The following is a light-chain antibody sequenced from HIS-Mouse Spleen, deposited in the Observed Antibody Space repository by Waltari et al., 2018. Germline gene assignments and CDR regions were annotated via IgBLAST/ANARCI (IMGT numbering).Light chain of an antibody. Sequence: QSALTQPASVSGSPGPSITISCSGTSSDVGSYNLASWYQQHPGKAPKLMIYEGSTRPSGVSNRFSGSKSGNTASLTISGLQAEDEADYYCCSYAGSSTWVFGGGTKLTVL. V-gene: IGLV2-23*01. J-gene: IGLJ3*02. CDR2: EGS. CDR3: CSYAGSSTWV. CDR1: SSDVGSYNL.